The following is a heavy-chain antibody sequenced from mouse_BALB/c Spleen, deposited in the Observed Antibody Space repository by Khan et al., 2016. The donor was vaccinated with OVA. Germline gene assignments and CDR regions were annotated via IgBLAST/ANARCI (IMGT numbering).Heavy chain of an antibody. CDR2: IDPANGNT. Sequence: IQLVQSGAELVKPGASVKLSCTASGFNIKDTYMHWVKQRPEQGLEWIGRIDPANGNTKYDPKFQGKATITADTSSNTAYLQLSSLTSEDTAVYYCARDGNYFAWFAYWGQGTLVTVSA. CDR1: GFNIKDTY. D-gene: IGHD2-1*01. CDR3: ARDGNYFAWFAY. J-gene: IGHJ3*01. V-gene: IGHV14-3*02.